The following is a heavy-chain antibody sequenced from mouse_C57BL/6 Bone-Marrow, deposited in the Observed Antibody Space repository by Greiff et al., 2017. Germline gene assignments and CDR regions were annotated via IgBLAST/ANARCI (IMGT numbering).Heavy chain of an antibody. CDR1: GYAFTNYL. CDR3: ARSRGNWYCDV. J-gene: IGHJ1*03. V-gene: IGHV1-54*01. CDR2: INPGSGGT. Sequence: VQLQQSGAELVRPGTSVKVSCKASGYAFTNYLIEWVKQRPGQGLEWIGVINPGSGGTNYNEKFQGKATLTADKSSSTAYRQLSSLTSEDSAVYFCARSRGNWYCDVWGTGTTVTVSS. D-gene: IGHD1-1*01.